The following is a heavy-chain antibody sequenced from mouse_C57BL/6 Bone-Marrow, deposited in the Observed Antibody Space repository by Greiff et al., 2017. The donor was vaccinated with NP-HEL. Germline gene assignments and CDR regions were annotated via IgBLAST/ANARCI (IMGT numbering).Heavy chain of an antibody. CDR2: IHPNSGST. Sequence: QVQLQQPGAELVKPGASVKLSCKASGYTFTSYWLHWVKQRPGQGLEWIGMIHPNSGSTNYNEKFKSKATLTVDKSSSTAYMQRSSLTSEDSAVYYCYDYDEGGYWGQGTTLTVSS. J-gene: IGHJ2*01. CDR1: GYTFTSYW. D-gene: IGHD2-4*01. CDR3: YDYDEGGY. V-gene: IGHV1-64*01.